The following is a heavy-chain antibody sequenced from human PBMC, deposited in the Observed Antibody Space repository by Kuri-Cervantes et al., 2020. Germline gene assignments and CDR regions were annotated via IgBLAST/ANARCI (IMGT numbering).Heavy chain of an antibody. CDR2: ISGSGGST. CDR3: AKGKIAAYYFDY. D-gene: IGHD6-6*01. J-gene: IGHJ4*02. V-gene: IGHV3-23*01. Sequence: GGSLRLSCAASGFTLINHVMSWVRQAPGKGLEWVSAISGSGGSTYYADSVKGRFTISRDNSKNTLYLQMNSLRAEDTAVYYCAKGKIAAYYFDYWGQGTLVTVSS. CDR1: GFTLINHV.